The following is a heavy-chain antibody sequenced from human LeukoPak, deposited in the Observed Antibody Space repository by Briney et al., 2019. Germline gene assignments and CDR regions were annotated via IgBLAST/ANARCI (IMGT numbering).Heavy chain of an antibody. CDR3: ARDIPKAVAGIFGGEETSNWFDP. CDR2: ISAYNGNT. Sequence: GASVKVSCKASGYTFTSYGISWVRQAPGQGLEWMGWISAYNGNTNYAQKLQGRVTMTTDTSTSTAYLELRSLRSDDTAVYYCARDIPKAVAGIFGGEETSNWFDPWGQGTLVTVSS. V-gene: IGHV1-18*01. J-gene: IGHJ5*02. CDR1: GYTFTSYG. D-gene: IGHD6-19*01.